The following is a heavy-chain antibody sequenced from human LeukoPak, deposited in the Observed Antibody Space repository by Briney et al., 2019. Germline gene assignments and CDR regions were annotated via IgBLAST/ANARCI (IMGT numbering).Heavy chain of an antibody. CDR3: ARPLTSGSTSYFDY. D-gene: IGHD5-12*01. V-gene: IGHV1-46*02. CDR2: INPSDVST. CDR1: GFTFNSYY. Sequence: ASVKVSCKASGFTFNSYYMHWVRQAPGQGLEWMGTINPSDVSTIYAQKFQGRVTVTRDSSTSTVYVELGSLRSEDTAVYYCARPLTSGSTSYFDYWGQGTLVTVSS. J-gene: IGHJ4*02.